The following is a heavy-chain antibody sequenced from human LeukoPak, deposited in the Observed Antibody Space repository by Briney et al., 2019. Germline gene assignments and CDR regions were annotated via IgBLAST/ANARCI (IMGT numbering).Heavy chain of an antibody. CDR1: GGSISFSTYY. V-gene: IGHV4-39*07. D-gene: IGHD3-9*01. CDR2: IYYSGNT. CDR3: ARWNILTGYYQDNWFDP. Sequence: SETLSLTCTVSGGSISFSTYYWGWIRQPPGKGLDWIGSIYYSGNTYYNPSLKSRVTILVDTSKNQFSLKLSSVTAADTAVYYCARWNILTGYYQDNWFDPWGQGTLVTVSS. J-gene: IGHJ5*02.